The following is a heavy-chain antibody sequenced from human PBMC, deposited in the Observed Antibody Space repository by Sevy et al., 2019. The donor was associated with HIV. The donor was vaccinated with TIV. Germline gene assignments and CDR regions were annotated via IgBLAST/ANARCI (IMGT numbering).Heavy chain of an antibody. CDR1: GMTFSTYN. D-gene: IGHD3-10*01. CDR3: ARDRGREFDH. Sequence: GGSLRLSCAVSGMTFSTYNMNWVRQAPGKALEWISYISTDSTTKYYADSVKGRFTISRDNAKNSLYLQMNSLRDEDTAVYYCARDRGREFDHWGQGTLVTVSS. J-gene: IGHJ4*02. V-gene: IGHV3-48*02. CDR2: ISTDSTTK.